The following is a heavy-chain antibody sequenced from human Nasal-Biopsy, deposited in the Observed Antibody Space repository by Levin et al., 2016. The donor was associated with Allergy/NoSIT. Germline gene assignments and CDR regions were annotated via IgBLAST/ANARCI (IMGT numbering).Heavy chain of an antibody. CDR1: GDSIRNPDVF. J-gene: IGHJ6*02. Sequence: SETLSLTCSVSGDSIRNPDVFWGWIRQPPGKGLEWIASIYWSGTDYISPSLTWRVSISEDAANGQFSLRLRSVTAADAAVYFCVRHAPFPRTYYNYRGVDVWGQGTTVAVSS. CDR2: IYWSGTD. V-gene: IGHV4-39*01. CDR3: VRHAPFPRTYYNYRGVDV. D-gene: IGHD5-24*01.